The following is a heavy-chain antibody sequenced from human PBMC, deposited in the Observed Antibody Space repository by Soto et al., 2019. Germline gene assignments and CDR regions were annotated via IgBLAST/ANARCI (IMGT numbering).Heavy chain of an antibody. J-gene: IGHJ6*02. CDR2: IYYSGST. CDR1: GGSISSGGYY. D-gene: IGHD2-2*01. Sequence: SETLSLTCTVSGGSISSGGYYWGWIRQHPGKGLEWIGYIYYSGSTYYNPSLKSRVTISVDTSKNQFSLKLSSVTAADTAVYYCAGEEYCSSTSCSRGYYYYGMDVWGQGTTVTVSS. CDR3: AGEEYCSSTSCSRGYYYYGMDV. V-gene: IGHV4-31*03.